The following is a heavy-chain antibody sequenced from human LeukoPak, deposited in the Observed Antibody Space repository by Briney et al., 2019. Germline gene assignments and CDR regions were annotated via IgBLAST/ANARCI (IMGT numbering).Heavy chain of an antibody. CDR1: GGSISSSSYY. D-gene: IGHD3-16*01. CDR3: ARGWGPDY. V-gene: IGHV4-39*07. J-gene: IGHJ4*02. CDR2: INHSGST. Sequence: SETLSLTCTVSGGSISSSSYYWGWIRQPPGKGLEWIGEINHSGSTNYNPSLKSRVTISVDTSKNQFSLKLSSVTAADTAVYYCARGWGPDYWGQGTLVTVSS.